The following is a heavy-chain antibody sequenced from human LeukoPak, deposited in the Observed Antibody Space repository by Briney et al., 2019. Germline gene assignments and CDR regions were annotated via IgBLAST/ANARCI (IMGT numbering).Heavy chain of an antibody. Sequence: SETLSLTCTVSAGSVSSYYWSWIRQPPGKGLEWMGLIYNSGSTNYNPSLKSRVTISTDMSKNQLSLQLSSVTAADTAVYYCARQTFGDLYFDSWGQGTLVIVSS. CDR1: AGSVSSYY. D-gene: IGHD3-10*01. V-gene: IGHV4-59*08. CDR2: IYNSGST. J-gene: IGHJ4*02. CDR3: ARQTFGDLYFDS.